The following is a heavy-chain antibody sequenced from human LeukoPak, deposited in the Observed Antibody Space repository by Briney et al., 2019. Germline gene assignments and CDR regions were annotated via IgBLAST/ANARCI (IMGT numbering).Heavy chain of an antibody. D-gene: IGHD1-1*01. CDR3: AKEGRLETYFDY. J-gene: IGHJ4*02. CDR1: GFTFSSYG. V-gene: IGHV3-30*02. Sequence: PGGSLRLSCAAFGFTFSSYGMHWVRQAPGKGLEWVAFIRYDGSNKYYADSVKGRFTISRDNSKNTLYLQMNSLRAEDTAVYYCAKEGRLETYFDYWGQGTLVTVSS. CDR2: IRYDGSNK.